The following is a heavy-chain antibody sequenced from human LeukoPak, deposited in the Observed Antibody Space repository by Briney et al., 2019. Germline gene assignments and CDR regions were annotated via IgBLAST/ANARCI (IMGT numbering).Heavy chain of an antibody. Sequence: ASVKVSCKASGYTFTSYGISWVRQAPGQGLEWMGWISAYDGNTNYAQKLQGRVTMTTDTSTSTAYMELRSLRSDDTAVYYCARDASDLKDYYDSSGYYPRVDYWGQGTLVTVSS. CDR2: ISAYDGNT. CDR3: ARDASDLKDYYDSSGYYPRVDY. V-gene: IGHV1-18*01. D-gene: IGHD3-22*01. CDR1: GYTFTSYG. J-gene: IGHJ4*02.